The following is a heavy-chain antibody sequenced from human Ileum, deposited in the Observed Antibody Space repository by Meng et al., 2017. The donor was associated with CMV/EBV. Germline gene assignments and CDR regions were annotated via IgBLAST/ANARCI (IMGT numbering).Heavy chain of an antibody. CDR1: GGSFSEYH. V-gene: IGHV4-34*01. D-gene: IGHD3-3*01. CDR3: ARASPQRRFLSY. Sequence: QVQLQQWGAGLPKPSETLSLMCAVYGGSFSEYHWSWIRQPPGKGLEWIGEINHGGSSNYNPSLKSRVTISVDRSRNQVSLKLTSVTAADTAVYYCARASPQRRFLSYWGQGTLVTVSS. CDR2: INHGGSS. J-gene: IGHJ4*02.